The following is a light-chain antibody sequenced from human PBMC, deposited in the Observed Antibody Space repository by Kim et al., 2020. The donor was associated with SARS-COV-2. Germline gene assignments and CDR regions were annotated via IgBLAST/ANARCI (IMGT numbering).Light chain of an antibody. CDR3: EVWDSSRDDGV. CDR2: CDS. Sequence: PGMTGSSTCGRNNIGSKSVNWYQQQPGKAPELVIYCDSDRPSGIPERFSGSKSGNSATLTISGVEAGDEADYYCEVWDSSRDDGVFGGGTQLTVL. CDR1: NIGSKS. V-gene: IGLV3-21*04. J-gene: IGLJ2*01.